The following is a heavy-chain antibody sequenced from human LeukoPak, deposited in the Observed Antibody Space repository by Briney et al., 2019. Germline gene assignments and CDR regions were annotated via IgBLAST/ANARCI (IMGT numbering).Heavy chain of an antibody. Sequence: GRSLRLSCAASGFTFSSYGMHWVRQAPGKGLEWVAVISYDGSNKYYADSVKGRFTISRDNSKNTLYLQMNSLRAEDTGVYYCAREGYIGLDYWGQGTLVTVSS. D-gene: IGHD2-15*01. CDR3: AREGYIGLDY. CDR1: GFTFSSYG. CDR2: ISYDGSNK. J-gene: IGHJ4*02. V-gene: IGHV3-30*03.